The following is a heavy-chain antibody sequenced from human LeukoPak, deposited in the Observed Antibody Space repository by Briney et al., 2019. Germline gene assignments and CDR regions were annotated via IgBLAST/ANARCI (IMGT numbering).Heavy chain of an antibody. CDR2: ISSSSSYI. CDR1: GFTFSSYS. J-gene: IGHJ4*02. Sequence: GGSLRLSCAASGFTFSSYSMNWVRQAPGKGLEWVSSISSSSSYIYYADSVKGRFTISRDNAKNSLYLQMNSLRAEDTAVYYCARDAAPRYSSSPSNFDCWGQGTLVTVSS. CDR3: ARDAAPRYSSSPSNFDC. D-gene: IGHD6-6*01. V-gene: IGHV3-21*01.